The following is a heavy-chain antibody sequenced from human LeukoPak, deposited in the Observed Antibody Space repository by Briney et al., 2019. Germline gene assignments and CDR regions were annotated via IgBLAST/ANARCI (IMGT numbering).Heavy chain of an antibody. CDR1: GGSISSGSYY. V-gene: IGHV4-61*02. CDR3: ARDYYYGSGSYYSPRSDWFDP. Sequence: PSETLSLTCTVSGGSISSGSYYWSWIRQPAGKELEWIGRIYTSGSTNYNPSLKSRVTMSVDTSKNQFSLKLSSVTAADTAVYYCARDYYYGSGSYYSPRSDWFDPWGQGTLVTVSS. J-gene: IGHJ5*02. CDR2: IYTSGST. D-gene: IGHD3-10*01.